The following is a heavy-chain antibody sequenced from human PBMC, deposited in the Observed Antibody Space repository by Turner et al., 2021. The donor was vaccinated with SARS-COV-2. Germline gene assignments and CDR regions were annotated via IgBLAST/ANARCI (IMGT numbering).Heavy chain of an antibody. CDR2: IFYSGST. D-gene: IGHD5-18*01. CDR1: GGSISSSSFY. CDR3: ARLVDTLDYYHGMDV. J-gene: IGHJ6*02. Sequence: QLQLQESGPGLVKPSETLSLTCTVSGGSISSSSFYWGWIRQPPGKGLEWIGSIFYSGSTYYNPSLKSRVTISVDTSKNQFSLKLSSVTAADTAVYYCARLVDTLDYYHGMDVWGQGTTVTVSS. V-gene: IGHV4-39*01.